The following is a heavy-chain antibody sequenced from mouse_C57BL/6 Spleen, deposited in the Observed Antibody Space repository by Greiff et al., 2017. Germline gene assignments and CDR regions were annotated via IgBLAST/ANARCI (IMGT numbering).Heavy chain of an antibody. D-gene: IGHD2-10*02. Sequence: VQLQQSGPELVKPGASVKISCKASGYAFSSSWMNWVKQRPGKGLEWIGRIYPGDGDTNYNGKFKGKATLTADKSSSTAYMQLSSLTSEDSAVYFCARGGYGNYWYFEVWGTGTTVTVSS. CDR1: GYAFSSSW. J-gene: IGHJ1*03. V-gene: IGHV1-82*01. CDR2: IYPGDGDT. CDR3: ARGGYGNYWYFEV.